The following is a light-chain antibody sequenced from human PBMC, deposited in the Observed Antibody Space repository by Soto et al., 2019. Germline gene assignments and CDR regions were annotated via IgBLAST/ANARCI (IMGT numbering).Light chain of an antibody. CDR1: QSVISTY. Sequence: EIVLTQSPGTLSLSPGERATLSCRASQSVISTYLAWYQQKPGQAPRLLIYGASSRDTGIPDRFSGSGSGTDFTLTISRLEPEDFAVYYCQQYRDSLGTFGQGTKVEIK. CDR3: QQYRDSLGT. CDR2: GAS. J-gene: IGKJ1*01. V-gene: IGKV3-20*01.